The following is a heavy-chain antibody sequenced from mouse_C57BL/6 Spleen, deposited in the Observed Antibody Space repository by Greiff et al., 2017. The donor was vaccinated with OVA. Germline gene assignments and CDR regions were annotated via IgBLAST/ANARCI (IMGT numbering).Heavy chain of an antibody. Sequence: VQLQQSGAELVKPGASVKLSCKASGYTFTSYWMHWVKQRPGQGLEWIGMIHPNSGSTKYNEKFKSKATLTVAKSSSTAYMQLSSLTSADSAVYYWARRYYDYPYYFDYWGQGTTLTVSS. V-gene: IGHV1-64*01. CDR3: ARRYYDYPYYFDY. CDR1: GYTFTSYW. J-gene: IGHJ2*01. CDR2: IHPNSGST. D-gene: IGHD2-4*01.